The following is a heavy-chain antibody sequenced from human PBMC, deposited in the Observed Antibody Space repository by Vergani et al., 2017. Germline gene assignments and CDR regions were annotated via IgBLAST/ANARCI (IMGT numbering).Heavy chain of an antibody. CDR3: ARQYWSSTSCERAFDI. CDR2: IYPGDSDT. J-gene: IGHJ3*02. Sequence: EVQLVQSGAEVKKPGESLKISCKGSGYSFNSYWIGWVRQMPGKGLEWMGIIYPGDSDTTYSPSFQGQVTISADKSISTAYLQWSSLKASDTAMYYCARQYWSSTSCERAFDIWGQGTMVTVSS. CDR1: GYSFNSYW. V-gene: IGHV5-51*01. D-gene: IGHD2-2*01.